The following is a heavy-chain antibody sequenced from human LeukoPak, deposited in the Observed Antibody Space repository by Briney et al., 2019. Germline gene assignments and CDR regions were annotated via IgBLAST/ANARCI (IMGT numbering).Heavy chain of an antibody. CDR1: GFTFSSYA. J-gene: IGHJ3*02. V-gene: IGHV3-30-3*01. CDR2: ISYDGSNK. Sequence: PGGSLRLSCAASGFTFSSYAMHWVRQAPGKGLEWVAVISYDGSNKYYADSVKGRFTISRDNSKSTLYLQMNSLRAEDTAVYYCARARRMTLDIWGQGTMVTVSS. D-gene: IGHD2-21*02. CDR3: ARARRMTLDI.